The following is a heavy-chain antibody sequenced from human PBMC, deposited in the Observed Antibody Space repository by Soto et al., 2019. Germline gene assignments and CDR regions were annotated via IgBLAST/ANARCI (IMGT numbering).Heavy chain of an antibody. CDR3: ARHTSGWHYYDY. D-gene: IGHD6-19*01. CDR2: ISGSSRYT. J-gene: IGHJ4*02. V-gene: IGHV3-11*06. CDR1: GFNFSDHY. Sequence: PGGSLRLSCAAPGFNFSDHYMNWIRHAPGKGLEWVSYISGSSRYTNFADSVKGRFTISRDNAKNSLYLQMNSLRAEDTAVYYCARHTSGWHYYDYWGQGTPVTVSS.